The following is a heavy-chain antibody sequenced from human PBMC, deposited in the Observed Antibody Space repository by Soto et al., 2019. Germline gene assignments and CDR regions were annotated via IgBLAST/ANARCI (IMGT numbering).Heavy chain of an antibody. CDR2: MNPGSGDT. CDR3: ARMETFGSLNWFDP. V-gene: IGHV1-8*02. D-gene: IGHD3-10*01. CDR1: GYTLTNND. Sequence: SVKGSCRASGYTLTNNDVSWGRQATGQGLEWMGWMNPGSGDTGYAQKFQGRVTMTRDISIATAYMELNSLTSEDTAIYYCARMETFGSLNWFDPWGQGTLVTVSS. J-gene: IGHJ5*02.